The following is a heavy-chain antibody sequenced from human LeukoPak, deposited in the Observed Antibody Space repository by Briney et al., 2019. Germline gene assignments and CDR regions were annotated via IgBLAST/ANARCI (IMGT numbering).Heavy chain of an antibody. J-gene: IGHJ4*02. CDR1: GFTFSSYA. CDR3: ARGATIFDTRDFDY. V-gene: IGHV3-30-3*01. D-gene: IGHD3-3*01. Sequence: SGGSLRLSCAASGFTFSSYAMHWVRQAPGKGLEWVAVISYDGSNKYYADSVKGRFTISRDNSKNTLYLQMNSLRAEDTAVYYCARGATIFDTRDFDYWGQGTLVTVSS. CDR2: ISYDGSNK.